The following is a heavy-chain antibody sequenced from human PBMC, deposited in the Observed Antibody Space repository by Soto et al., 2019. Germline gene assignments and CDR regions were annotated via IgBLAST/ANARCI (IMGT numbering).Heavy chain of an antibody. Sequence: DVQLVESGGGLVQPGGSLRLSCAASGFTFRSYNMNWVRQAPGKGLDWLSYISSSSSTIYYADSVKGRFTISRDNVKNSLYLQMNSRRDDDTAMYYCARGGTIAVTTIGDYWGQGTLVTVSS. CDR1: GFTFRSYN. V-gene: IGHV3-48*02. D-gene: IGHD5-12*01. CDR2: ISSSSSTI. CDR3: ARGGTIAVTTIGDY. J-gene: IGHJ4*01.